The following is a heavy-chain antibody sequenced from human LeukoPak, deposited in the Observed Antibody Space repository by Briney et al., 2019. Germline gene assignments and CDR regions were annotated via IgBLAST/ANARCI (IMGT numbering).Heavy chain of an antibody. CDR2: ISAYNGNT. J-gene: IGHJ6*02. CDR1: GYTFTSYG. V-gene: IGHV1-18*01. Sequence: ASVKVSCKASGYTFTSYGISWERQAPGQGLEWMGWISAYNGNTNYAQKLQGRVTMTTDTSTSTAYMELRSLRSDDTAVYYCATTLAAAGTWVYYYFYYGMDVWGQGTTVTVSS. D-gene: IGHD6-13*01. CDR3: ATTLAAAGTWVYYYFYYGMDV.